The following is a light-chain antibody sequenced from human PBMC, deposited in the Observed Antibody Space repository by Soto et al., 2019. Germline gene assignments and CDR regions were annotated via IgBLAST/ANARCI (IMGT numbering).Light chain of an antibody. J-gene: IGLJ2*01. CDR3: AAWDDSLSGPV. Sequence: QSVLTQPPSASGTPGQRVTLSCSGSKSDMGSNYVDWYQQVPGTAPKLLIFRNNERPLGVPDRFSGSKSGTSASLAISGLRSEDEADYYCAAWDDSLSGPVFGGGTKVTVL. CDR1: KSDMGSNY. V-gene: IGLV1-47*01. CDR2: RNN.